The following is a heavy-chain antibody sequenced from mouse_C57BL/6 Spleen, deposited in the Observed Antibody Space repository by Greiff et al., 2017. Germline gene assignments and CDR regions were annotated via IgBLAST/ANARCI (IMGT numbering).Heavy chain of an antibody. J-gene: IGHJ1*03. Sequence: QVQLKQSGPELVKPGASVKISCKASGYAFSSSWMNWVKQRPGKGLEWIGRIYPGDGDTNYNGKFKGKTTLTADKSASTAYMQLSSLTSEDSAVYFCARDDYYGSSWYFDVWGTGTTVTVSS. CDR3: ARDDYYGSSWYFDV. D-gene: IGHD1-1*01. V-gene: IGHV1-82*01. CDR1: GYAFSSSW. CDR2: IYPGDGDT.